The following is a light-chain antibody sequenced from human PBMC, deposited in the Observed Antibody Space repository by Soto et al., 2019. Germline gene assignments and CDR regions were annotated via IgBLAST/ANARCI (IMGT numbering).Light chain of an antibody. CDR1: QSISSY. V-gene: IGKV1-39*01. CDR2: AAS. CDR3: QQSYSSPQT. Sequence: DIQMTHSPSSLSASVGDRVTITCLASQSISSYLNWYQQKPVKAPKLLIYAASSLQNGVSSRFSGSGSGTDFTLTINSLQPQDFATYFCQQSYSSPQTFGQGTKVDI. J-gene: IGKJ1*01.